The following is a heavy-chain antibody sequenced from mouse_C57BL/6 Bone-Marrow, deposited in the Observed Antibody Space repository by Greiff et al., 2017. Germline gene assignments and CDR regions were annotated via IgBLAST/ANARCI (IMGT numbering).Heavy chain of an antibody. V-gene: IGHV5-6*01. Sequence: EVKLMESGGDLVKPGGSLKLSCAASGFTFSSYGMSWVRQTPDKSLEWVATISSGGSYTYYPDSVKGRFTISRDNAKNTLYLQMSSLKSEDTAMYYCAREDYYGSMFAYWGQGTLVTVSA. CDR2: ISSGGSYT. D-gene: IGHD1-1*01. CDR1: GFTFSSYG. J-gene: IGHJ3*01. CDR3: AREDYYGSMFAY.